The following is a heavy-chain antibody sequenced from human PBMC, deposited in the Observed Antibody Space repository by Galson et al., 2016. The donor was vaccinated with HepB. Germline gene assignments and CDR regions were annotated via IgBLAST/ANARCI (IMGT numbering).Heavy chain of an antibody. D-gene: IGHD2-2*01. J-gene: IGHJ4*02. V-gene: IGHV3-7*04. CDR3: ARVYCSSNSCQPGAY. Sequence: SLRLSCAASGFTFSGFWMSWVRQAPGKGLEWVANIKQDGSKMYYVDSVKGRFTITRDNAKNSLYLQMNSLRAEDTAVYYCARVYCSSNSCQPGAYWGQGTLVTVSS. CDR1: GFTFSGFW. CDR2: IKQDGSKM.